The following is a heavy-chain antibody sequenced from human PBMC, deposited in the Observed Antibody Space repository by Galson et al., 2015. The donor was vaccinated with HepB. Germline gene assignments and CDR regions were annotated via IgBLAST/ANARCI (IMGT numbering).Heavy chain of an antibody. CDR3: ARTHGSATYYNAFDN. V-gene: IGHV4-39*01. CDR1: GGSVSSINYY. Sequence: SETLSLTCTVSGGSVSSINYYWGWIRQPPGKGLEWIGSIYYSGSTYYNPSLKSRVTISVDTSKNQFSLKLTSVTAADTAVYYCARTHGSATYYNAFDNWGQGTLVTVSS. CDR2: IYYSGST. J-gene: IGHJ4*02. D-gene: IGHD3-10*01.